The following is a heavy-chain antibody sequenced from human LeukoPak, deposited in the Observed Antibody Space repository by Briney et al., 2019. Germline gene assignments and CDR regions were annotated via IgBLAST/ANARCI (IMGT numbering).Heavy chain of an antibody. CDR2: ISSSSSYI. CDR1: GFTFSSYS. CDR3: ARDVEGYCSSTSCQYTGLDY. V-gene: IGHV3-21*01. D-gene: IGHD2-2*01. J-gene: IGHJ4*02. Sequence: PGGSLRLSCAASGFTFSSYSMNWVRQAPGKGLEWVSSISSSSSYIFYADSVKGRFTISRDNAKNSLYLQMNSLRAEDTAVYYCARDVEGYCSSTSCQYTGLDYWGQGTLVTVSS.